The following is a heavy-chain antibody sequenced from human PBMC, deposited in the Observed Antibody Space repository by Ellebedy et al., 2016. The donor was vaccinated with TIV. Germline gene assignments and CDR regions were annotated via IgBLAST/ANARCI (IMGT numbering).Heavy chain of an antibody. CDR3: ARAGSHYDNSGWTFDL. Sequence: SVKVSXXASADTFISYTFNWVRQAPGQGLEWVGGFIPVFDAAHYAQKFQGRVTLTGDESANTVYMEISDLRSDDTATYFCARAGSHYDNSGWTFDLWGQGTRVAVSS. D-gene: IGHD3-22*01. V-gene: IGHV1-69*13. CDR1: ADTFISYT. CDR2: FIPVFDAA. J-gene: IGHJ3*01.